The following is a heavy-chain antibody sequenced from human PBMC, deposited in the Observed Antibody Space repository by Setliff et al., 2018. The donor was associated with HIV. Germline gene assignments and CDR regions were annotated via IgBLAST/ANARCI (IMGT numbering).Heavy chain of an antibody. Sequence: SETLSLTCIVSGGSISSYYWSWILQPPGKGLEWIGYIYYSGSTNYNPSLKSTLYLQMNSLTDEDTAVYYCAKGQPSLARGVPTPAVDHWGQGALVTVS. V-gene: IGHV4-59*01. CDR2: IYYSGST. CDR1: GGSISSYY. CDR3: PTPAVDH. D-gene: IGHD3-10*01. J-gene: IGHJ4*02.